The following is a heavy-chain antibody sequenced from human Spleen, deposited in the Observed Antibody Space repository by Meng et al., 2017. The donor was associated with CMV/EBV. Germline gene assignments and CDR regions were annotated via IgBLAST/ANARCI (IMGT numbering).Heavy chain of an antibody. Sequence: SETLSLTCTVSGVSISNFYWGWIRQPPGGGLEWLGNVYSSGSTNYNPSLKSRVTMSVDTSRSQFSLNLTSVTAADTAVYFCARGRFRHTYWGQGTLVTVSS. D-gene: IGHD3-3*01. CDR3: ARGRFRHTY. CDR1: GVSISNFY. CDR2: VYSSGST. V-gene: IGHV4-59*01. J-gene: IGHJ4*02.